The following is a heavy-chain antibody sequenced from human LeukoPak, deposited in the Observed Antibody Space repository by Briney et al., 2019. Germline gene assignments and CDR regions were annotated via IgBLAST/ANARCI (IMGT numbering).Heavy chain of an antibody. D-gene: IGHD2-2*01. CDR2: INHNGST. CDR1: GGSFSDYY. CDR3: ARVGRPGCSSTSCYLALYYYYGMDV. V-gene: IGHV4-34*01. Sequence: SETLSLTCAVYGGSFSDYYWTWIRQPPGKGLEWIGEINHNGSTNYNPSLKSRVTISVDTSRNQFSLKLSSVTAADTAVYYCARVGRPGCSSTSCYLALYYYYGMDVWGQGTTVTVSS. J-gene: IGHJ6*02.